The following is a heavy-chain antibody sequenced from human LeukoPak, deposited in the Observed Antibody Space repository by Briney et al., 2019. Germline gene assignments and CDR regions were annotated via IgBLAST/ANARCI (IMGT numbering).Heavy chain of an antibody. J-gene: IGHJ5*02. V-gene: IGHV4-39*07. CDR1: GGSISSSSYY. D-gene: IGHD6-19*01. CDR2: IYYSGST. CDR3: ARRPICSSGRTPKGWFDP. Sequence: PSETLSLTCTVSGGSISSSSYYWGWIRQPPGKGLEWIGSIYYSGSTYYNPSLKSRVTISVDTSKNQFSLKLSSVTAADTAVYYCARRPICSSGRTPKGWFDPWGQGALVTVSS.